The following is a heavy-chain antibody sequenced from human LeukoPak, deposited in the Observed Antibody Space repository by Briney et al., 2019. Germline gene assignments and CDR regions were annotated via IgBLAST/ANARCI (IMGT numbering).Heavy chain of an antibody. Sequence: ASVKVSCKASGYTFTSYGISWVRQAPGQGLEWMGWISAYNGNTNYAQRLQGRVTMTTDTSTSTAYMELRSLRSDDTAVYYCARVGARYCSSTSCYIDYWGQGTLVTVSS. CDR3: ARVGARYCSSTSCYIDY. CDR2: ISAYNGNT. V-gene: IGHV1-18*01. J-gene: IGHJ4*02. CDR1: GYTFTSYG. D-gene: IGHD2-2*02.